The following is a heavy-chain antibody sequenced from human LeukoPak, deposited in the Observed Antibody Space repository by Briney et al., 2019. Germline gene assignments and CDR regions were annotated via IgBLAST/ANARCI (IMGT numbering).Heavy chain of an antibody. CDR2: FSYSGNT. Sequence: SETLSLTCTVSGGSIRSSYYYWSWIRQPPGKGLEWIGYFSYSGNTNYNPSLKSRVTVSVDTSKNQFSLKLTPVTAADTAVYHCARGPLDSGYTYFDYWGQGTLVTVSS. J-gene: IGHJ4*02. D-gene: IGHD5-12*01. V-gene: IGHV4-61*01. CDR1: GGSIRSSYYY. CDR3: ARGPLDSGYTYFDY.